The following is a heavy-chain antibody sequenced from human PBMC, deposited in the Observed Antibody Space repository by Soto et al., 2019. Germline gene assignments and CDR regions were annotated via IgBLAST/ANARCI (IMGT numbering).Heavy chain of an antibody. Sequence: TRCLSCTVTVDSISSYYGSWFRQPPGRGLELIGYIYYSGSTNYNPSLKSRVTISVDTSKNQFSLKLSSVTAADTAVYFCATGSRSSNSDAFDVWGQGTMV. D-gene: IGHD2-15*01. CDR3: ATGSRSSNSDAFDV. CDR2: IYYSGST. V-gene: IGHV4-59*08. CDR1: VDSISSYY. J-gene: IGHJ3*01.